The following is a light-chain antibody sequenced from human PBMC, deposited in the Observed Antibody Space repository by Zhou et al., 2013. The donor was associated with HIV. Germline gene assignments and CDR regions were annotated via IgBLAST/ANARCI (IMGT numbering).Light chain of an antibody. CDR2: GAS. V-gene: IGKV3-11*01. J-gene: IGKJ4*01. Sequence: EILMTQSPATLSVSLGDTATLSCRASQSVSVYLAWYQQKPGQAPRLLIYGASTRAAGVPARFSGSGSGTDFTLTISSLEPEDFAVYYCQQRSNWPLTFGGGTKVEIK. CDR3: QQRSNWPLT. CDR1: QSVSVY.